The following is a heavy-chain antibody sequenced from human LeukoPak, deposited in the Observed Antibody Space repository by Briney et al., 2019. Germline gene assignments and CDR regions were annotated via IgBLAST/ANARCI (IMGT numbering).Heavy chain of an antibody. J-gene: IGHJ4*02. CDR2: IWYDGSNK. V-gene: IGHV3-30*02. CDR3: AKGLGRMATIEFDY. Sequence: PGGSLRLSCAASGFTFSSYGMHWVRQAPGKGLESVAVIWYDGSNKYYADSVKGRFTISRDNSKNTLYLQMNSLRAEDTAVYYCAKGLGRMATIEFDYWGQGTLVTVSS. D-gene: IGHD5-24*01. CDR1: GFTFSSYG.